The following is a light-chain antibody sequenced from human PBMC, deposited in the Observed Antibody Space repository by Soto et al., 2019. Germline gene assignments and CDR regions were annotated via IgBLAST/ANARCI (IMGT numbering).Light chain of an antibody. CDR2: DGS. J-gene: IGKJ3*01. V-gene: IGKV3-11*01. Sequence: EIVLTQSPATLSLSPGERATLSCRASQSVSGYLAWYQQKPGQAPRLLIYDGSHRAAGIPSRFSGSGSGTDLTLTISGLEPEDFAVYYCQQRSNWLISFGPGTKVDIK. CDR3: QQRSNWLIS. CDR1: QSVSGY.